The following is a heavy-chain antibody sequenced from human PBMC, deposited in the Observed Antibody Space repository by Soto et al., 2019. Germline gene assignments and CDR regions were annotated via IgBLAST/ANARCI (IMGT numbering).Heavy chain of an antibody. J-gene: IGHJ6*02. CDR2: ISSSGSTI. CDR3: ARDVWFGGSYYYYGMDV. CDR1: GFTFSSYE. V-gene: IGHV3-48*03. Sequence: PGGSLRLSCAASGFTFSSYEMNWVRRAPGRGLEWVSYISSSGSTIYYADSVKGRFTISRDNAKNSLYLQMNSLRAEDTAVYYCARDVWFGGSYYYYGMDVWGQGTTVTVSS. D-gene: IGHD3-16*01.